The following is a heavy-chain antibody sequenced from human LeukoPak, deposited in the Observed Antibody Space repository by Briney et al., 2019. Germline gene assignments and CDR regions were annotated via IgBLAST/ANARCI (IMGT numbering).Heavy chain of an antibody. CDR1: VGSISSYY. D-gene: IGHD6-19*01. CDR3: GRDGVAVAGQPYNWFDP. J-gene: IGHJ5*02. CDR2: IYTSGST. V-gene: IGHV4-4*07. Sequence: SETLSLTCTVSVGSISSYYWSCIRQPASKALEWIGRIYTSGSTNYNPSLKSPVTMSVDTSKNQFSLKLSSVTAEDPAVYSCGRDGVAVAGQPYNWFDPWGQGALVTVSS.